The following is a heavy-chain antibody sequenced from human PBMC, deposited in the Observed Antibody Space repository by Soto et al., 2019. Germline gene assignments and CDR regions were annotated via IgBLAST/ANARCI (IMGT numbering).Heavy chain of an antibody. CDR3: GKNYYFDN. CDR1: GFTFNSYA. CDR2: VGVSVDT. V-gene: IGHV3-23*01. J-gene: IGHJ4*02. Sequence: EVQLLESGGGLVQPGGSLRLSCAASGFTFNSYAMSWVRQAPGKGLEWVSSVGVSVDTYYAYSVEGRFTISRDNSENTVNLQMNSLRAEDTAVYYCGKNYYFDNWGQGTLVTVST.